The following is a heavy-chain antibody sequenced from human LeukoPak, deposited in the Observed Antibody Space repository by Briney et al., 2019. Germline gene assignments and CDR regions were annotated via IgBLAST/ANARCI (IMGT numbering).Heavy chain of an antibody. V-gene: IGHV3-23*01. D-gene: IGHD3-10*01. CDR3: AKVMTRTMVRGVPPSDY. CDR2: ISGSGGST. Sequence: RGSLRLSCAASGFTFSIYAMSWVRQAPGKGLEWVSAISGSGGSTYYADSVKGRFTISRGNSKNTLYLQMNSLRAEDTAVYYCAKVMTRTMVRGVPPSDYWGQGTLVTVSS. CDR1: GFTFSIYA. J-gene: IGHJ4*02.